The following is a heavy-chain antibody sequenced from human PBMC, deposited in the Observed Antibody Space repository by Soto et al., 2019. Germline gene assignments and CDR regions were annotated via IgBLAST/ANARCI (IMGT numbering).Heavy chain of an antibody. Sequence: GGSLRLSCAASGFTFSSYGMHWVRQAPGKGLEWVAVIWYDGSNKYYADSVKGRFTISRDNSKNTLYLQMNSLRAEDTAVYYCARDEGRFLEWLLLSPDYYYYGMDVWGQGTTVTVSS. CDR3: ARDEGRFLEWLLLSPDYYYYGMDV. CDR1: GFTFSSYG. D-gene: IGHD3-3*01. J-gene: IGHJ6*02. V-gene: IGHV3-33*01. CDR2: IWYDGSNK.